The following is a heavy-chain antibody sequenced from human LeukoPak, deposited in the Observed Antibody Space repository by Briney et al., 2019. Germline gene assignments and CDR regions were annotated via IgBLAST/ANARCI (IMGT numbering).Heavy chain of an antibody. CDR2: IYYSGIT. CDR1: GDSISSNGYF. Sequence: PSETLSLTCTVSGDSISSNGYFWGWIRQPPGKGLEWIGSIYYSGITYCNPSLKSRVTISLDSSKNQFSLKLSSVTAADTAVYYCARHQGSAKDFDYWGQGTLVTVSS. D-gene: IGHD4/OR15-4a*01. V-gene: IGHV4-39*01. J-gene: IGHJ4*02. CDR3: ARHQGSAKDFDY.